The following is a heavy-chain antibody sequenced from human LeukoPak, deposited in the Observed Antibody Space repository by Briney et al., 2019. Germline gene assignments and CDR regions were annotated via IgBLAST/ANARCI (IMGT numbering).Heavy chain of an antibody. CDR3: ARGVSLSNFDY. Sequence: SETLSLTCAVYGGSFSGYYWSWIRQPPGKGLEWIGEINHSGSTNYNPSLKSRVTISVDTSKNQFSLKLSSVTAADTAVYYCARGVSLSNFDYWGQGALVTVSS. CDR1: GGSFSGYY. V-gene: IGHV4-34*01. J-gene: IGHJ4*02. D-gene: IGHD2-21*01. CDR2: INHSGST.